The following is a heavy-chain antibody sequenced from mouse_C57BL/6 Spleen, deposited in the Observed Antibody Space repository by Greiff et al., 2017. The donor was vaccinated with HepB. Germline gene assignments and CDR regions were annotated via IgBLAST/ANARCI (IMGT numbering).Heavy chain of an antibody. D-gene: IGHD2-3*01. CDR3: ARVDDARELAMDY. Sequence: QVQLQQPGAELVKPGASVKLSCKASGYTFTSYWMHWVKQRPGQGLEWIGMIHPNSGSTNYNEKFKSKATLTVDKSSSTAYMQLSSLTSEDSAVYYCARVDDARELAMDYWGQGTSVTVSS. J-gene: IGHJ4*01. CDR1: GYTFTSYW. CDR2: IHPNSGST. V-gene: IGHV1-64*01.